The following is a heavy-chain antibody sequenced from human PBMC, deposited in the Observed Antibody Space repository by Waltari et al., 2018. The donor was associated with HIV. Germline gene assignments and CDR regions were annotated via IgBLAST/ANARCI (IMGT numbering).Heavy chain of an antibody. CDR1: GFTFSSYS. V-gene: IGHV3-48*01. J-gene: IGHJ3*02. CDR2: SRSSSSTI. CDR3: ARAIFDDYDFWSGYPDHLHAFDI. D-gene: IGHD3-3*01. Sequence: EVQLVESGGGLVQPGGSLRLSCAASGFTFSSYSMNWVRQAPGKGLEWVSYSRSSSSTIYYADSVKGRFTNSRDNAKNSLYLQINSLGAEDTAVYYCARAIFDDYDFWSGYPDHLHAFDIWGQGTMVTVSS.